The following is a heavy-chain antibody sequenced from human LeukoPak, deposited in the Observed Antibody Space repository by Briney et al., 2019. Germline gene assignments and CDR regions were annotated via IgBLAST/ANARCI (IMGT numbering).Heavy chain of an antibody. D-gene: IGHD3-16*02. CDR2: IYYSGST. Sequence: SETLSLTCTVSAGSISSSTYSWGWIRQPPGKGLEWIGSIYYSGSTYYNPSLKSRVTISVDASKNQFSLKLSSVTAADTGVYYCARTYDYIWGSFRSHSFDSWGQGTLVTVSS. CDR1: AGSISSSTYS. J-gene: IGHJ4*02. CDR3: ARTYDYIWGSFRSHSFDS. V-gene: IGHV4-39*01.